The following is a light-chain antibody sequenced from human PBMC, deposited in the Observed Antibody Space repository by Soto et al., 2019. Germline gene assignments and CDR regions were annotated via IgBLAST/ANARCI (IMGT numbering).Light chain of an antibody. CDR2: EVS. J-gene: IGLJ2*01. CDR3: CSYAGSSTLL. Sequence: QSGLTQPASVSGSPGQSITISCTGTSSDVGSYNLVSWYQQHPGKAPKLMIYEVSKRPSGVSNRFSGSKSGNTASLTISGLQAEDEADYYCCSYAGSSTLLFGGGTKLTVL. CDR1: SSDVGSYNL. V-gene: IGLV2-23*02.